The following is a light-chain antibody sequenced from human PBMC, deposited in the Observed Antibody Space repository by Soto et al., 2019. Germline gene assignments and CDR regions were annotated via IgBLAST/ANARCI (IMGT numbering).Light chain of an antibody. CDR3: ASWDNSLSDGRV. V-gene: IGLV1-51*02. CDR2: ETN. J-gene: IGLJ1*01. Sequence: QSVLTQPPSVSAAPGQTVTISCSGSGSNIGNNYVSWYQHLPGAAPKLLIFETNRRPAGIPDRFSGSKSGTSATLGITGLQTADEGDNYWASWDNSLSDGRVFGPGTKVTVL. CDR1: GSNIGNNY.